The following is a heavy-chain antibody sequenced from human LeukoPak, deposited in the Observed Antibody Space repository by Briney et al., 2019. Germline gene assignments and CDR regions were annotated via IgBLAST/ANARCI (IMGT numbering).Heavy chain of an antibody. CDR1: GFTFSYYW. V-gene: IGHV3-7*04. Sequence: GGSLRLSCAVSGFTFSYYWMTWVRQAPGKGLEWVANIKQDGSEKYYVDSVKGRFTISRDNAKNSLYLQMNSLRAEDTAVYYCARVRPYYFDYWGQGTLVTVSS. J-gene: IGHJ4*02. CDR3: ARVRPYYFDY. D-gene: IGHD6-6*01. CDR2: IKQDGSEK.